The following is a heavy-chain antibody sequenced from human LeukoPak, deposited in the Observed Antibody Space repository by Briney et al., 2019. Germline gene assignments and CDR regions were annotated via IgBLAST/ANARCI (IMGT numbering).Heavy chain of an antibody. Sequence: GGSLRLSCAASGFTFSDYYMSWIRQAPGKGLEWVSYISSSGSTIYYADSVKGRFTISRDNAKNSLYLQMNSLRAEDTAVYYCARDEADGLTYCYDSSGHRGSYFDYWGQGTLVTVSS. J-gene: IGHJ4*02. CDR1: GFTFSDYY. V-gene: IGHV3-11*01. CDR2: ISSSGSTI. D-gene: IGHD3-22*01. CDR3: ARDEADGLTYCYDSSGHRGSYFDY.